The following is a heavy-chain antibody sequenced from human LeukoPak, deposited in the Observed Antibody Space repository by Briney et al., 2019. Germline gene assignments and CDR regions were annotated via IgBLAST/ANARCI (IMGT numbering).Heavy chain of an antibody. CDR2: IYYSGST. CDR1: GGSISSSSYY. D-gene: IGHD2/OR15-2a*01. J-gene: IGHJ5*02. V-gene: IGHV4-39*07. Sequence: PSETLSLTCSVSGGSISSSSYYWGWIRQPPGKGLEWIGSIYYSGSTYYNPSLKSRVTISVDTSKNQFSLKLSSVTAADTAVYYCARDQVLRNWFDPWGQGTLVTVSS. CDR3: ARDQVLRNWFDP.